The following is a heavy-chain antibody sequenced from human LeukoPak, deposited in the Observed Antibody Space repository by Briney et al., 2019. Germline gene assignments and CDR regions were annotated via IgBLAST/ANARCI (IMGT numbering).Heavy chain of an antibody. CDR2: IIPILGIA. D-gene: IGHD3-9*01. J-gene: IGHJ6*02. CDR1: GGTFSSYA. Sequence: ASVKVSCKASGGTFSSYAISWVRQAPGQGLEWMGRIIPILGIANYAQKFQGRVTITADKSTSTAYMELSSLRSEDTAAYYCARGFPHYDILTGLYYGMDVWGQGTTVTVSS. CDR3: ARGFPHYDILTGLYYGMDV. V-gene: IGHV1-69*04.